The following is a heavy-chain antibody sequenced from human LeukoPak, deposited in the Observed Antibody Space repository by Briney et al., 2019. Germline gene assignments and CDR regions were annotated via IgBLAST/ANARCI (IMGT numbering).Heavy chain of an antibody. Sequence: SETLSLTCAVYGGSFSGYYWSWIRQPPGKGLAWIGEINHSGSTNYNPSLKSRVTISVDTSKNQFSLKLSSVTAADTAVYYCARAPVEYYFDYWGQGTLVTVSS. CDR1: GGSFSGYY. CDR2: INHSGST. V-gene: IGHV4-34*01. CDR3: ARAPVEYYFDY. J-gene: IGHJ4*02.